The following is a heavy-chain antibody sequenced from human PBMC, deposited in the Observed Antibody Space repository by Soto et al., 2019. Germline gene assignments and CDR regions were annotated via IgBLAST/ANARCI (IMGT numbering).Heavy chain of an antibody. V-gene: IGHV1-69*01. CDR1: GGTFSSYA. J-gene: IGHJ4*02. CDR2: IIPIFGTA. Sequence: QVQLVQSGAEVQKPGSSVKVSCKASGGTFSSYAISWVRQAPGQGLEWMGGIIPIFGTANYAQKFQGRVTITADESTSTAYMELSSLRSEDTAVYYCARPRTYYYDSSGYYTLDYWGQGTLVTVSS. D-gene: IGHD3-22*01. CDR3: ARPRTYYYDSSGYYTLDY.